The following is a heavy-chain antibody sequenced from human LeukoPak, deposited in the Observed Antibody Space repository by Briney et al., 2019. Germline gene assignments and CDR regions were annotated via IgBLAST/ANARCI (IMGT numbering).Heavy chain of an antibody. CDR3: ARDHGAEYCSSTSCQPFDY. J-gene: IGHJ4*02. V-gene: IGHV1-18*01. D-gene: IGHD2-2*01. CDR2: ISAYNGNT. Sequence: ASVKVSCKASGGTFSSYAISWVRQAPGQGLEWMGWISAYNGNTNYAQKLQGRVTMTTDTSTSTAYMELRSLRSDDTAVYYCARDHGAEYCSSTSCQPFDYWGQGTLVTVSS. CDR1: GGTFSSYA.